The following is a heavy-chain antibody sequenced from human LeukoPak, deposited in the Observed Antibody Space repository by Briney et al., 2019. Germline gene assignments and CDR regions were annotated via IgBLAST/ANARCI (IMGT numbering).Heavy chain of an antibody. CDR1: GFTFRTSW. J-gene: IGHJ5*02. V-gene: IGHV3-7*01. D-gene: IGHD2/OR15-2a*01. CDR3: ARDLRSALIA. Sequence: GGSLRLSCAASGFTFRTSWMTWVRQAPGKGLEWVANLKPDGSEKNHVDSVKGRFTISRDNAENSLSLQMNSLRAEDTALYYCARDLRSALIAWGQGILVTVSS. CDR2: LKPDGSEK.